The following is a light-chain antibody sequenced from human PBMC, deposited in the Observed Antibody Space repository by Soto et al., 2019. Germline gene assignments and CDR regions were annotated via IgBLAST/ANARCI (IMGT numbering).Light chain of an antibody. CDR2: RNN. CDR3: NSYGGTNNYVV. J-gene: IGLJ2*01. CDR1: SSNIGSNY. Sequence: QSVLTQPPSASGTPGQRVTISCSGSSSNIGSNYVYWYQQLPGTAPKLLIYRNNQRPSGVPDRFSGSKSGTSASLAISGLRSEDEADYFCNSYGGTNNYVVFGGGTKLTVL. V-gene: IGLV1-47*01.